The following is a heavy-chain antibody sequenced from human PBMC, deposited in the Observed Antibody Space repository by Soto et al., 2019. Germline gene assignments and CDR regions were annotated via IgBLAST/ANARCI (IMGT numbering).Heavy chain of an antibody. CDR2: VYHSGST. J-gene: IGHJ4*02. CDR1: GGSISTSNW. D-gene: IGHD1-26*01. V-gene: IGHV4-4*02. CDR3: ARTSPSGPRFDY. Sequence: QVQLQESGPGLVKPSGTLSLTCAVSGGSISTSNWWSWVRQPPGKGLEWIGEVYHSGSTNYNPSFKTRFAMSVDKSKNQFSLKFNSVTAADTALYYWARTSPSGPRFDYWGQGSLVTVSS.